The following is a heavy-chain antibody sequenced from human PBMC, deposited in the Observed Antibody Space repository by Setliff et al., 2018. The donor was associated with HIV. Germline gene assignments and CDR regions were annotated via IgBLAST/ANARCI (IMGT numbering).Heavy chain of an antibody. CDR1: GGSISNGEFY. J-gene: IGHJ5*02. V-gene: IGHV4-39*07. CDR2: INHSGNT. CDR3: ARKGWNAYEAFDD. Sequence: SETLSLTCTVSGGSISNGEFYWSWIRQPPGKGLEWIGKINHSGNTNYNPSLKSRVSITLDTSKNQFSLKLTSVTAADTAVYYCARKGWNAYEAFDDWGQGTRVTVSS. D-gene: IGHD5-12*01.